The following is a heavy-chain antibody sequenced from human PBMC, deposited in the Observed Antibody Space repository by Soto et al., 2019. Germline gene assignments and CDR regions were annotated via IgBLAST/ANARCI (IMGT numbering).Heavy chain of an antibody. V-gene: IGHV3-53*02. J-gene: IGHJ3*02. Sequence: EVQLVETGGGLIQPGGSLRLSCAASGFTVSSNYMSWVRQAPGKGLEWVSVIYSGGSTYYADSVKGRFTISRDNSKNTLYLQMNSLRAEDTAVYYCARDWGIAAYAFDIWGQGTIVTVSS. CDR3: ARDWGIAAYAFDI. D-gene: IGHD6-13*01. CDR2: IYSGGST. CDR1: GFTVSSNY.